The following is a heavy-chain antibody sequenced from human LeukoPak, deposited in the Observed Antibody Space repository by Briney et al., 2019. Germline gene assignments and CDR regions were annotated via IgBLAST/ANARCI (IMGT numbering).Heavy chain of an antibody. J-gene: IGHJ3*02. Sequence: SETLSLTCTVSGGSISSYYWSWIRQPPGKGLEWIGYIYYSGSTNYNPSLKSRVTISVDTSKNQFSLKLSSVTAADTAVYYCAREIVGAFSFDIWGQGTMVTVSS. D-gene: IGHD1-26*01. V-gene: IGHV4-59*12. CDR2: IYYSGST. CDR1: GGSISSYY. CDR3: AREIVGAFSFDI.